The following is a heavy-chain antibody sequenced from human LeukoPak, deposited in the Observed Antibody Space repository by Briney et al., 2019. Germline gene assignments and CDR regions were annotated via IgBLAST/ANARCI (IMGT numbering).Heavy chain of an antibody. D-gene: IGHD6-25*01. CDR2: INPNSGGT. CDR1: GYTFTGYY. V-gene: IGHV1-2*02. Sequence: ASVKVSCKASGYTFTGYYMHWVRQAPGQGLGWMGWINPNSGGTNYAQKFQGRVTMTRDTSISTAYMELSRLRSDDTAVYYCARESIGGYGFDYWGQGTPVTVAS. J-gene: IGHJ4*02. CDR3: ARESIGGYGFDY.